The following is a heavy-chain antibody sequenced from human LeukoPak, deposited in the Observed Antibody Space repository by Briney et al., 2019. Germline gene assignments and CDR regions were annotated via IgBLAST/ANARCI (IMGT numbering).Heavy chain of an antibody. CDR2: INDSGTI. CDR3: ARRWNYGRNYYIDV. J-gene: IGHJ6*03. CDR1: GGSFSNYY. V-gene: IGHV4-34*01. Sequence: SETLSLTCAVYGGSFSNYYWSWIRQSPGKGLEWIGEINDSGTINYNPSLMSRVTISVDKAKNQYSLKLSSVTAADTAVYYCARRWNYGRNYYIDVWGKGATVSVSS. D-gene: IGHD1-7*01.